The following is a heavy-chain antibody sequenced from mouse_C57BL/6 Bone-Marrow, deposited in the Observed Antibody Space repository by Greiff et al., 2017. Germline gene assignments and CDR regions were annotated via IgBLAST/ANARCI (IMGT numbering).Heavy chain of an antibody. CDR1: GFTFSSYT. V-gene: IGHV5-9*01. CDR3: ARNMGPYAIDY. CDR2: ISGGGGNA. D-gene: IGHD1-1*02. J-gene: IGHJ4*01. Sequence: EVQRVESGGGLVKPGGSLKLSCAASGFTFSSYTMSWVRQTQEKRLEWVATISGGGGNANYPDSVKGRFTIAKDNAKNTLYLQMSSLRSEDTALYYCARNMGPYAIDYWGQGTSVTVSS.